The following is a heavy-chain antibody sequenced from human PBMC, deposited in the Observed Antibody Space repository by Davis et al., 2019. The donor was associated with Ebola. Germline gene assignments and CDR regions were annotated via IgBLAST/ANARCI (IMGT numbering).Heavy chain of an antibody. CDR2: INPKSGVT. V-gene: IGHV1-2*02. Sequence: AASVKVSCKASGYTFTGYHSHWVRQAPGQGLQWMGWINPKSGVTEYAQKFQGRVTMTRDTSINTAYMELSGLTSDDTAVYYCARGSVAGTWHYGMAVWGQGTTATVSS. CDR3: ARGSVAGTWHYGMAV. J-gene: IGHJ6*02. D-gene: IGHD6-19*01. CDR1: GYTFTGYH.